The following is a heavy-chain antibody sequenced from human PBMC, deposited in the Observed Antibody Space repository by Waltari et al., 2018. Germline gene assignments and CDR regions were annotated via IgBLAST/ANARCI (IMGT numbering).Heavy chain of an antibody. CDR2: IWYDGSNE. D-gene: IGHD3-10*01. CDR1: GFTFSRYG. V-gene: IGHV3-33*01. CDR3: ARGFGELSNWYFDL. Sequence: QVQLVESGGGVVQPGRSLRLSCAASGFTFSRYGMHWVRQAPGKGLGWVAVIWYDGSNEYYADSVKGRFTISRDNSKNTLYLQMNSLRAEDTALYYCARGFGELSNWYFDLWGRGTLVTVSS. J-gene: IGHJ2*01.